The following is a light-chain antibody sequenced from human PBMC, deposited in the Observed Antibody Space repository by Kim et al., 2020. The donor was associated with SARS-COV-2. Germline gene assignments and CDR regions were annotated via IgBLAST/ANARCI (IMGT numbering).Light chain of an antibody. Sequence: VTISGTGSSSNIGAGYDVHWYQQRPGTAPKLLIYGNSNRPSGVPDRFSGSKSGTSASLAITGLQAEDEADYYCQSYDSSLSGSEVFGTGTKVTVL. J-gene: IGLJ1*01. CDR1: SSNIGAGYD. CDR2: GNS. CDR3: QSYDSSLSGSEV. V-gene: IGLV1-40*01.